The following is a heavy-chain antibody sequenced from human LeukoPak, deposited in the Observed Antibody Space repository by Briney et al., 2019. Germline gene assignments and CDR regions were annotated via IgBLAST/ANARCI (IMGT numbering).Heavy chain of an antibody. CDR2: INHSGST. CDR3: ARGTVAGSWSDY. CDR1: GGSISSYY. J-gene: IGHJ4*02. D-gene: IGHD6-19*01. V-gene: IGHV4-34*01. Sequence: SETLSLTCTVSGGSISSYYWSWIRQPAGKGLEWIGEINHSGSTNYNPSLKSRVTISVDTSKNQFSLKLSSVTAADTAVYYCARGTVAGSWSDYWGQGTLVTVSS.